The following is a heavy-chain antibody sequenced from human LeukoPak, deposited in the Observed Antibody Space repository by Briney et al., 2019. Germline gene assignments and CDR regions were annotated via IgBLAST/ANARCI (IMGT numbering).Heavy chain of an antibody. D-gene: IGHD1-26*01. CDR3: AKGTASVGAIL. Sequence: GGSLRLSCAASGFTFSSYTMTWVRQAPGKGLEWVSAISGSGGSTYYADSVKGRFTISRDNSKNTLYLQMNSLRAEDTAVYYCAKGTASVGAILWGQGTLVTVSS. V-gene: IGHV3-23*01. J-gene: IGHJ4*02. CDR1: GFTFSSYT. CDR2: ISGSGGST.